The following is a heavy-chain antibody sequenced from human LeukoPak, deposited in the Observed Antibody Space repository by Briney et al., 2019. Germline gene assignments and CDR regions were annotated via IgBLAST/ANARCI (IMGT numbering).Heavy chain of an antibody. CDR2: IYYSGST. CDR1: GGSISSYY. CDR3: ARHEGSGLYYFDY. V-gene: IGHV4-59*08. D-gene: IGHD6-19*01. J-gene: IGHJ4*02. Sequence: PSETLSLTCTVSGGSISSYYWSWIRQPPGKGLEWIGYIYYSGSTNYNPSLKSRTTISVDTSKNQFSLNLSSVTAADTAVYFCARHEGSGLYYFDYWGQGTLVTVSS.